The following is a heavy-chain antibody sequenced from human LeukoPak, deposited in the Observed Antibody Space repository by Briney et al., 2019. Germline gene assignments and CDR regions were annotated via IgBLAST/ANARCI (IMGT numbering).Heavy chain of an antibody. CDR1: GYTFTSYY. CDR2: ISAYNGNT. CDR3: ARDGLRFLEWLRGSWFDP. V-gene: IGHV1-18*04. D-gene: IGHD3-3*01. Sequence: GASVKVSCKASGYTFTSYYMHWVRQAPGQGLEWMGWISAYNGNTNYAQKLQGRVTMTTDTSTSTAYMELRSLRSDDTAVYYCARDGLRFLEWLRGSWFDPWGQGTLVTVSS. J-gene: IGHJ5*02.